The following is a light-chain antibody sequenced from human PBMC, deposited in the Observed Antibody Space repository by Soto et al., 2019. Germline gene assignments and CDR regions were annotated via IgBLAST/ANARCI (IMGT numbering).Light chain of an antibody. CDR3: SSYTSSGTPDV. J-gene: IGLJ1*01. CDR2: DVS. CDR1: SSDVGGYNY. V-gene: IGLV2-14*01. Sequence: QSVLTQPASVSGSPGQSITISCTGTSSDVGGYNYVSWYQQHPGKAPKLMIYDVSNRPSGVSNRFSASKSGNTASLTISGLQAEGEADYYCSSYTSSGTPDVFGTGTKVTVL.